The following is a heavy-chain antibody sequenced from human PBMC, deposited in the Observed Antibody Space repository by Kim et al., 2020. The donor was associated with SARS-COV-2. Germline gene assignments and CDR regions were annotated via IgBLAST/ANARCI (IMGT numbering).Heavy chain of an antibody. V-gene: IGHV1-3*01. CDR3: ARGDQLLWRYYYYCDGMDV. D-gene: IGHD2-2*01. J-gene: IGHJ6*02. Sequence: ASVKVSCKASGYTFTSYAMHWVRQAPGQRLEWMGWINAGNGNTKYSQKLQDRVTMTRDTSASTAYMELSSLRSEDTAVYYCARGDQLLWRYYYYCDGMDVWGQGTTVTVSS. CDR1: GYTFTSYA. CDR2: INAGNGNT.